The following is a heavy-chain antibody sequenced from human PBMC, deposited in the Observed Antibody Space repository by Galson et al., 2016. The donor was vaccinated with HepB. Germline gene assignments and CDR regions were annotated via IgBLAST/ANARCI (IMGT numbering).Heavy chain of an antibody. CDR2: IRSKARSHTT. J-gene: IGHJ6*02. CDR1: GFIFSDYY. Sequence: SLSLSCATSGFIFSDYYMDWVRQAPGKGLEWVGRIRSKARSHTTEYATSVKGRFTISRDDSKNSTYLEMNSLKTEDTAVYYCTRDSPGDSELDVWGQGATVTVSS. D-gene: IGHD2-21*02. V-gene: IGHV3-72*01. CDR3: TRDSPGDSELDV.